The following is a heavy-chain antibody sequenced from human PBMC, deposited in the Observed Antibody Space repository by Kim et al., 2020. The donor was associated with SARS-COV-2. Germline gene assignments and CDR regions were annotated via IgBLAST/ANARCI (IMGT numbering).Heavy chain of an antibody. CDR3: ARDRGRRFRGPCMDV. CDR1: GFTFSSYA. CDR2: ISYDGSNK. D-gene: IGHD3-10*01. Sequence: GGSLRLSCVASGFTFSSYAMHWVRQAPGKGLEWVAVISYDGSNKYYVDSVKGRFTISRDNSKNTLYLQMNSLRAEDTAVYYCARDRGRRFRGPCMDVWGQGTTVTVSS. V-gene: IGHV3-30*04. J-gene: IGHJ6*02.